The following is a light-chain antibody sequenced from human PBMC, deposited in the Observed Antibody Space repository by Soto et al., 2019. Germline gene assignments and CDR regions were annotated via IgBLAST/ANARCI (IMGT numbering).Light chain of an antibody. CDR2: GAS. V-gene: IGKV3-20*01. Sequence: EIVLTQSPGTLSLSPGERATLSCRASQSVSRSYLAWYQQKPGQAPRPLIYGASSRAIGIPDRFSGSGSGTDFTLTISRLEPEDFAVYYCQQYGSSPWTFGQGTKV. CDR1: QSVSRSY. CDR3: QQYGSSPWT. J-gene: IGKJ1*01.